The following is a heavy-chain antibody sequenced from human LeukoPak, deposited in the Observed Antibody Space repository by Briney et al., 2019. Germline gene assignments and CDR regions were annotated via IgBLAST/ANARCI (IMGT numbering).Heavy chain of an antibody. J-gene: IGHJ4*02. CDR3: ARTRATVTDY. CDR1: GGSFSGYY. D-gene: IGHD4-17*01. V-gene: IGHV4-34*01. CDR2: INHSGST. Sequence: SETLSLTCAVYGGSFSGYYWSWIRQPPGKGLEWIGEINHSGSTSYNPSLKSRVTISVDTSKNQFSLKLSSVTAADTAVYYCARTRATVTDYWGQGTLVTVSS.